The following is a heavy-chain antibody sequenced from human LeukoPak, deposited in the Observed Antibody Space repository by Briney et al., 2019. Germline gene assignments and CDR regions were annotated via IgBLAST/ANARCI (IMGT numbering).Heavy chain of an antibody. CDR1: GYTFSNYG. CDR3: ARERNNYASGSYGPMDV. D-gene: IGHD3-10*01. Sequence: ASVNVSCKASGYTFSNYGINWVRQAPGPRLEWMGWIGPYNGDTNYAQKVQGRVTMTTDTSTSPAYMEVRSLRSDDTAVYFCARERNNYASGSYGPMDVWGKGTTVTVSS. V-gene: IGHV1-18*01. CDR2: IGPYNGDT. J-gene: IGHJ6*03.